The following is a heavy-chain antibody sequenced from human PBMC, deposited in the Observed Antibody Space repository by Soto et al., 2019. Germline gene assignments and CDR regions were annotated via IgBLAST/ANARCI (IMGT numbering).Heavy chain of an antibody. Sequence: QVQLVESGGGVVQPGRSLRLSCAASGFTFSSYGMHWVRQAPGKGLEWVAVISYDGSNKYYADSVKGRFTISRDNSKNTRYQPMNRLRAEDTAVYYCAKDEVEVWSGYAFDIWGQGTMVTLAS. J-gene: IGHJ3*02. V-gene: IGHV3-30*18. CDR3: AKDEVEVWSGYAFDI. CDR2: ISYDGSNK. CDR1: GFTFSSYG. D-gene: IGHD3-3*01.